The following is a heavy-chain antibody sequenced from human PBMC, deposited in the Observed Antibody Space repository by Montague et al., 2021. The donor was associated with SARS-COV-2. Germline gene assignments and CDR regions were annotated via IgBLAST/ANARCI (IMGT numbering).Heavy chain of an antibody. D-gene: IGHD4-11*01. CDR3: AVNSNYYYYYGMDV. CDR1: GYSISSGYY. V-gene: IGHV4-38-2*02. Sequence: SETLSLTCTVSGYSISSGYYWGWIRQPPGKGLEWIGSIYHSGSTYFNPSLKSRVTISVDTSKNQFSLNLSSVTAADTAVYYCAVNSNYYYYYGMDVWGQGTTVTVSS. CDR2: IYHSGST. J-gene: IGHJ6*02.